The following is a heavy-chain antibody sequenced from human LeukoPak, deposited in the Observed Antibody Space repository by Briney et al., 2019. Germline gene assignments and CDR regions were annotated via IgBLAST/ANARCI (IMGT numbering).Heavy chain of an antibody. V-gene: IGHV3-21*03. CDR2: ITSIRSDI. J-gene: IGHJ6*03. D-gene: IGHD2-15*01. CDR3: ERDKIVVVVAAPLDDIGV. CDR1: SFTLSSYS. Sequence: GGCLRLACAAASFTLSSYSVESARQAPGNWREWVSSITSIRSDIYYAHYLRDRFSISRDNAKNSRYLQINSLRAQDTAAYYCERDKIVVVVAAPLDDIGVWGKGSTVSVSS.